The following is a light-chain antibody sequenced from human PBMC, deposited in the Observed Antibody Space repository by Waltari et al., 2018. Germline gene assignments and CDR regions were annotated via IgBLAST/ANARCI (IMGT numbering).Light chain of an antibody. CDR2: GAS. CDR1: QSISDN. V-gene: IGKV3-15*01. Sequence: VMTQSPATLSVSPGERATLSCRASQSISDNLAWYQQKRGQAPRLLIYGASTRATGIPARFTGSGSETDFTLTISSLQSEDSAVYYCQQYNRWPPITFGQGTRLEI. J-gene: IGKJ5*01. CDR3: QQYNRWPPIT.